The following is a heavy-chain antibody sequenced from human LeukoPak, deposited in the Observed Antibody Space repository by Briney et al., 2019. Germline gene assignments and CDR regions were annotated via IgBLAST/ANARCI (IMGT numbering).Heavy chain of an antibody. CDR3: ARLTQGRDGYNGGDY. CDR2: INPSGGST. Sequence: ASVKVSCKASGYTFTSYYMHWVRQAPGQGLEWMGIINPSGGSTSYAQKFQGRVTMTRDTSTSTVYMELSSLRSEDTAVYYCARLTQGRDGYNGGDYWGQGTLVTVSS. J-gene: IGHJ4*02. CDR1: GYTFTSYY. V-gene: IGHV1-46*01. D-gene: IGHD5-24*01.